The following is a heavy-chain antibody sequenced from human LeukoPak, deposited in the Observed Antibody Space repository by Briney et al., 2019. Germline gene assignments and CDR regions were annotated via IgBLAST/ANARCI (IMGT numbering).Heavy chain of an antibody. J-gene: IGHJ3*02. CDR1: GYTFTGYY. CDR2: INPNSGGT. Sequence: ASVKVSCKASGYTFTGYYMHWVRQAPGQGLEWMGWINPNSGGTNYAQKFQGRVTMTRDTSISTAYMELSRLRSDDTAVYYCARSRGRVVAATRTGNAFDIWGQGTMVTVSS. CDR3: ARSRGRVVAATRTGNAFDI. D-gene: IGHD2-15*01. V-gene: IGHV1-2*02.